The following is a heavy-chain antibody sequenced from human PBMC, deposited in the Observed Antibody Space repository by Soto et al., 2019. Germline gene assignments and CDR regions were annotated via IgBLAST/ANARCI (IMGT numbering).Heavy chain of an antibody. J-gene: IGHJ4*02. CDR2: ISSSSSYI. V-gene: IGHV3-21*01. CDR1: GFTFSSYS. D-gene: IGHD3-10*01. Sequence: GGSLRLSCAASGFTFSSYSMNWVRQAPGKGLEWVSSISSSSSYIYYADSVKGRFTISRDNAKNSLYLQMNSLRAEDTAVYYCARDHYYGSGTYNYFDYWGQGTPVTVSS. CDR3: ARDHYYGSGTYNYFDY.